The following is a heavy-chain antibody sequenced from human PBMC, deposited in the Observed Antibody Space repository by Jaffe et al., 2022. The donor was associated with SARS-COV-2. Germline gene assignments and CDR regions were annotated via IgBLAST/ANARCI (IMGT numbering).Heavy chain of an antibody. Sequence: QVQLQQWGAGLLKPSETLSLTCAVYGGSFSGYYWSWIRQPPGKGLEWIGEINHSGSTNYNPSLKSRVTISVDTSKNQFSLKLSSVTAADTAVYYCARGDWMERKFFDYWGQGTLVTVSS. V-gene: IGHV4-34*01. CDR1: GGSFSGYY. CDR3: ARGDWMERKFFDY. J-gene: IGHJ4*02. D-gene: IGHD1-1*01. CDR2: INHSGST.